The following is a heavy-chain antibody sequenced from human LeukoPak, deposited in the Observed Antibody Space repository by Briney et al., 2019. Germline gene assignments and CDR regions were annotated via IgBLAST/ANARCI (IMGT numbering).Heavy chain of an antibody. D-gene: IGHD7-27*01. CDR1: GYSISSGYY. J-gene: IGHJ4*02. CDR2: IYQSGST. V-gene: IGHV4-38-2*02. Sequence: PSETLSLTCSVSGYSISSGYYWGGIRQPPGKGVEWIGSIYQSGSTYYNPSLKSRVTISVDTSKNQFSLKLSSVTAADTAVYYCARLAWGRLDYWGQGTLVTVSS. CDR3: ARLAWGRLDY.